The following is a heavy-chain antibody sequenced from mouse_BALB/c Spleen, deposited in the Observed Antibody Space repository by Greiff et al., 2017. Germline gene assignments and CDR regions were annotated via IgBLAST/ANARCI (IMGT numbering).Heavy chain of an antibody. J-gene: IGHJ3*01. CDR1: GFTFSVYY. Sequence: EVQVVESGGGLVKPGGSLKLSCAASGFTFSVYYMYWVRQTPEKRLEWVATISDGGSYTYYPDSVKGRFTISRDNAKNNLYLQMSSLKSEDTAMYYCARDRGYGSAYWGQGTLVTVSA. D-gene: IGHD1-1*01. V-gene: IGHV5-4*02. CDR3: ARDRGYGSAY. CDR2: ISDGGSYT.